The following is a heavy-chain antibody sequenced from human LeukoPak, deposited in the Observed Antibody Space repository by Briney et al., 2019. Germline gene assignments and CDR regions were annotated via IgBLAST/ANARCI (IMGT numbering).Heavy chain of an antibody. V-gene: IGHV1-69*13. CDR1: GGTFGSYA. Sequence: ASVKVSCKASGGTFGSYAISWVRQAPGQGLEWMGGIIPIFGTANYAQKFQGRVTITADESTSTAYMELSSLRSEDTAVYYCARANRGGYFDWLSSYYFDYWGQGTLVTVSS. CDR3: ARANRGGYFDWLSSYYFDY. D-gene: IGHD3-9*01. CDR2: IIPIFGTA. J-gene: IGHJ4*02.